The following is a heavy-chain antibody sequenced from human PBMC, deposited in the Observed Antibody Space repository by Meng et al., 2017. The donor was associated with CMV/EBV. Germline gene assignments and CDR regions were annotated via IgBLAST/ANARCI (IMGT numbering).Heavy chain of an antibody. V-gene: IGHV4-61*01. D-gene: IGHD3-3*01. CDR2: SYYSGST. Sequence: SSGSSSWPWIRLPPGKGLEWIGYSYYSGSTNYNPSLKSRVTISVDTSKNQFSLKLSSVTAADTAVYYCARGNHDFWSGYYKSPDFDYWGQGTLVTVSS. J-gene: IGHJ4*02. CDR1: SSGSSS. CDR3: ARGNHDFWSGYYKSPDFDY.